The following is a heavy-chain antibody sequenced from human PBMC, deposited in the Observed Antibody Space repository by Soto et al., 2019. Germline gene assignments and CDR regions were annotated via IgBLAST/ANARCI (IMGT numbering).Heavy chain of an antibody. CDR3: AHRPRISSSSYTWFHX. Sequence: SGPTLVHPTQTLTLTCTFSGVSLSTSGVGVGWSRHRPVRALEWLALIYWNDDKRYSPSLKSRITITKDTSKNQVVLKMTNMEPVDTATYYCAHRPRISSSSYTWFHXWGQATPVPVSX. CDR2: IYWNDDK. D-gene: IGHD6-13*01. J-gene: IGHJ5*02. V-gene: IGHV2-5*01. CDR1: GVSLSTSGVG.